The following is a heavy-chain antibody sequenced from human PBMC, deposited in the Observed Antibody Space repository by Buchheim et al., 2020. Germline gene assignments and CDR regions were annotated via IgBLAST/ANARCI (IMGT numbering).Heavy chain of an antibody. CDR3: ARGTRIAMAGLYYFYY. J-gene: IGHJ4*02. CDR1: GGSISSGGYY. V-gene: IGHV4-31*03. D-gene: IGHD6-19*01. CDR2: IYYSGST. Sequence: QVQLQESGPGLVKPSQTLSLTCTVSGGSISSGGYYWSWIRQHPVKGLEWIGYIYYSGSTHYNPSLKSRVTISVDTSKNQVSLKLSAVTAADTAVYYCARGTRIAMAGLYYFYYWGQGTL.